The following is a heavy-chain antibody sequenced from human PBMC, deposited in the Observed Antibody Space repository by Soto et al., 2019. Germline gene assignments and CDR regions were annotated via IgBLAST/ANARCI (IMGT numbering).Heavy chain of an antibody. V-gene: IGHV3-30*18. CDR1: GFTFSRFG. CDR3: AKNERRGYSYGVDFDY. D-gene: IGHD5-18*01. J-gene: IGHJ4*02. Sequence: GGSLRLSCAASGFTFSRFGMHWVRQTPGKGLEWVAVISYDGSNRFYADSVKGRFTISRDNSKNTPYLQMNSLRPEDTAVYYCAKNERRGYSYGVDFDYWGQGTLVTVSS. CDR2: ISYDGSNR.